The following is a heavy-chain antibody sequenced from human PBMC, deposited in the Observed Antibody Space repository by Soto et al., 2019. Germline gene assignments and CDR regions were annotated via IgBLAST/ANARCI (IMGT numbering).Heavy chain of an antibody. J-gene: IGHJ6*02. D-gene: IGHD6-6*01. CDR2: ISWNSGSI. CDR3: AKDTGIAARSGLDGMDV. V-gene: IGHV3-9*01. Sequence: EVQLVESGGGLVQPGRSLRLSCAASGFTFDDYAMHWVRQAPGKGLEWVSGISWNSGSIGYADSVKGRFTISRDNAKNSLYLQMNRLRAEDTALYYCAKDTGIAARSGLDGMDVWGQGTTVTVSS. CDR1: GFTFDDYA.